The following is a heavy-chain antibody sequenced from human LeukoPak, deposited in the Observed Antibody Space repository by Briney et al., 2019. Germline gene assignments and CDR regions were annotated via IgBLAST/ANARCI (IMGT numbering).Heavy chain of an antibody. CDR3: ARVFVAGNDY. Sequence: SETLSLTCTVSGGSISSSSYYWGWIRQPPGKGLEWIGSIYYSGSTNYNPSLKSRVTISVDTSKNQFSLKLSSVTAADTAVYYCARVFVAGNDYWGQGTLVTVSS. CDR2: IYYSGST. CDR1: GGSISSSSYY. D-gene: IGHD6-19*01. V-gene: IGHV4-39*07. J-gene: IGHJ4*02.